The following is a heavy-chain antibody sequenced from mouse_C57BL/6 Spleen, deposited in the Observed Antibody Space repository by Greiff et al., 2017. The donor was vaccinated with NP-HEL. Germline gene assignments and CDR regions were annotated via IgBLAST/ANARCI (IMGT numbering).Heavy chain of an antibody. D-gene: IGHD2-12*01. V-gene: IGHV1-69*01. CDR1: GYTFTSYW. Sequence: QVQLQQPGAELVMPGASVKLSCKASGYTFTSYWMHWVKQRPGQGLEWIGEIDPSDSYTNYNQKFKGKSTLTVDKSSSTAYMQLSSLTSEDSAVYYCASLRRGFAYWGQGTLVTVSA. J-gene: IGHJ3*01. CDR2: IDPSDSYT. CDR3: ASLRRGFAY.